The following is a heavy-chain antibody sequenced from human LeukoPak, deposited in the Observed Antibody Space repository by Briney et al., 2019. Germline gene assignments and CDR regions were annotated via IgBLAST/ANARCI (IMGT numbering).Heavy chain of an antibody. Sequence: PGGSLRLSCAASGFTVSSNYMSWVRQAPGKGLEWVSVFYSGGTTYYADSVKGRFTISRDNSKNTLYLQMNSLRAEDTAVFYCARHPACSGGRCCFNFDYWGQGTLVSVSS. CDR3: ARHPACSGGRCCFNFDY. D-gene: IGHD2-15*01. J-gene: IGHJ4*02. CDR2: FYSGGTT. CDR1: GFTVSSNY. V-gene: IGHV3-66*04.